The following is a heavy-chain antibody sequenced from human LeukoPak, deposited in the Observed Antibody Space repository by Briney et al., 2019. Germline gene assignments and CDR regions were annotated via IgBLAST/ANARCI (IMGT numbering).Heavy chain of an antibody. Sequence: GGSLRLSCAASGFTFSSHCMNWARQAPGKGLEWVANIKQDGSEKYYVDSVKGRFTISRDNAKNSLYLQMNSLRAEDTAMYYCVRGGLDHWGQGALVTVSS. D-gene: IGHD5-12*01. V-gene: IGHV3-7*01. J-gene: IGHJ4*02. CDR2: IKQDGSEK. CDR1: GFTFSSHC. CDR3: VRGGLDH.